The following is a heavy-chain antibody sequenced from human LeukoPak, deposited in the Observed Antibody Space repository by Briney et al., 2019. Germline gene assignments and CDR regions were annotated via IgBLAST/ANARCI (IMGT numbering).Heavy chain of an antibody. CDR3: ARANFLYCSSTTCLLDY. D-gene: IGHD2-2*01. CDR2: INPNDGDT. CDR1: GYTFTDYY. J-gene: IGHJ4*02. Sequence: ASVKVSCKASGYTFTDYYIHWVRQAPGQGFEWMGGINPNDGDTDYAQQFQGRVTMTRATSISIAHMEVSRLRSDDTAVYYCARANFLYCSSTTCLLDYWGQGTLVTVSS. V-gene: IGHV1-2*02.